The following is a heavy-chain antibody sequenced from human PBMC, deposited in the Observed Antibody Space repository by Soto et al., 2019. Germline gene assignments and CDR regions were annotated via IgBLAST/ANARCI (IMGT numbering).Heavy chain of an antibody. J-gene: IGHJ5*02. D-gene: IGHD3-3*01. CDR2: IWYDGSNK. V-gene: IGHV3-33*01. Sequence: GGSLRLSCAASGFTFSSYGMHWVRQAPGKGLEWVAVIWYDGSNKYYADSVKGRFTISRDNSKNTLYLQMNSLRAEDTAVYYCARDYRDYDFWSGYEVRFDPWGQGTLVTVSS. CDR3: ARDYRDYDFWSGYEVRFDP. CDR1: GFTFSSYG.